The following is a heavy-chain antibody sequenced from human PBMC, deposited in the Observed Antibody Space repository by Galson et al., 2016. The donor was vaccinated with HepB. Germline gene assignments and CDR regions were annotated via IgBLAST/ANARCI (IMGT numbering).Heavy chain of an antibody. V-gene: IGHV3-30-3*01. CDR3: VRRYGDYGGDY. CDR1: GFTFSSYA. D-gene: IGHD4-17*01. CDR2: ISNDGNNE. J-gene: IGHJ4*02. Sequence: SLRLSCAASGFTFSSYAMHWVRQAPGKGLEWVAGISNDGNNEKYADSVKGRFTVSRDNSQNTLLLQMNSLRPDDTAVYYCVRRYGDYGGDYWGQGTRVIVSS.